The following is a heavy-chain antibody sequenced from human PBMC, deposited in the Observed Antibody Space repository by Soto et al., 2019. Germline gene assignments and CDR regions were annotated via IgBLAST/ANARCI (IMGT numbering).Heavy chain of an antibody. D-gene: IGHD3-22*01. V-gene: IGHV4-4*02. CDR2: IYHSGST. CDR1: GGSISSSNW. Sequence: SETLSLTCAVSGGSISSSNWWSWVRQPPGKGLEWIGEIYHSGSTNYNPSLKSRVTISVDKSKNQFSLKLSSVTAADTAVYYCARSWDSSGYYYVHNYYHYGMDVWGQGTTVTGSS. CDR3: ARSWDSSGYYYVHNYYHYGMDV. J-gene: IGHJ6*02.